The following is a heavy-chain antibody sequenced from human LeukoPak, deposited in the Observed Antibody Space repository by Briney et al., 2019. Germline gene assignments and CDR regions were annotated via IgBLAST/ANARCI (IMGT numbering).Heavy chain of an antibody. CDR1: GFTFSSYG. V-gene: IGHV3-30*02. D-gene: IGHD2-2*02. Sequence: SGGSLRLSCAASGFTFSSYGMHWVRQAPGKGLEWVAFIRYDGSNKYYADSVKGRFTISRDNSKNTLYLQMNSLRAEDTAVYYCQSGPNIVVVPAAIHGSGAFDIWGQGTMVTVSS. CDR2: IRYDGSNK. CDR3: QSGPNIVVVPAAIHGSGAFDI. J-gene: IGHJ3*02.